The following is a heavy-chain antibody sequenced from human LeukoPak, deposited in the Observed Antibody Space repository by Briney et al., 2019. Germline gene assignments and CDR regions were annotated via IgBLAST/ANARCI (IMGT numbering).Heavy chain of an antibody. CDR3: AKSVSYYDSSAYYYYFDY. Sequence: GGSLRLSCAASGFTVSSNYMSWVRQAPGKGLEWVSVIYSGGSTYYADSVKGRFTISRDNSKNTLYLQMNSLRAEDTAVYYCAKSVSYYDSSAYYYYFDYWGQGTLVTVSS. CDR1: GFTVSSNY. V-gene: IGHV3-66*01. CDR2: IYSGGST. D-gene: IGHD3-22*01. J-gene: IGHJ4*02.